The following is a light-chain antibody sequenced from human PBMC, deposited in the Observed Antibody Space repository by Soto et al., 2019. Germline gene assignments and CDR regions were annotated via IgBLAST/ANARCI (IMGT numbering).Light chain of an antibody. CDR3: QSYDSRLSGVV. Sequence: QSVLTQPPSVSGAPGQRVTISCTGSSSNIGAGYDVHWYQQLPGTAPKLLIYGNSNRPSGVPDRFSGCKSGTSASLAITGLQAEDEADYYCQSYDSRLSGVVFGGGTKVTV. CDR2: GNS. V-gene: IGLV1-40*01. CDR1: SSNIGAGYD. J-gene: IGLJ2*01.